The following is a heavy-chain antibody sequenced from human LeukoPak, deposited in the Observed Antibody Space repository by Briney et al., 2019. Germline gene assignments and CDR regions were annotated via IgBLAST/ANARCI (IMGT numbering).Heavy chain of an antibody. CDR1: GFTFSSYA. J-gene: IGHJ4*02. CDR2: ISGSGGST. Sequence: GGSLRLSCAASGFTFSSYAMSWVRQAPGKGLERVSAISGSGGSTYYADSVKGRFTISRDNSKNTLYLQMNSLRADDTGVYYCAGADSGSWDFGRGAQGTLVIVSS. V-gene: IGHV3-23*01. D-gene: IGHD6-13*01. CDR3: AGADSGSWDFGR.